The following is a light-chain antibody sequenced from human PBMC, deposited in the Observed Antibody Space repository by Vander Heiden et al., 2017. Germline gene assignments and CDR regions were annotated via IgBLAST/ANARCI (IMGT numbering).Light chain of an antibody. CDR3: QQYGSSPWT. J-gene: IGKJ1*01. CDR1: QSVSSSY. CDR2: GAS. V-gene: IGKV3-20*01. Sequence: EIVLTQSPGTLSLSPGARATLSCRASQSVSSSYLAWYQQKPGQAPRPLIYGASSRATGIPDRFSGSGSGTDFTLTISRLEPEDFAVYYCQQYGSSPWTFGQGTKVEIK.